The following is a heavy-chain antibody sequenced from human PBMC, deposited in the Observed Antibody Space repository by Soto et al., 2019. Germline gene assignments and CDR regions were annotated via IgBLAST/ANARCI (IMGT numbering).Heavy chain of an antibody. Sequence: QLQLQESGPGLVKPSETLSFTCTVSGGSISSSSYYWGWIRQPPGKGLEWIGSIYYSGSTYYNPSLKSRVTISVDTSKNQFSLKLSSVTAADTAVYYCAIMYSSSWYGYFQHWGQGTLVTVSS. CDR3: AIMYSSSWYGYFQH. CDR2: IYYSGST. J-gene: IGHJ1*01. D-gene: IGHD6-13*01. V-gene: IGHV4-39*01. CDR1: GGSISSSSYY.